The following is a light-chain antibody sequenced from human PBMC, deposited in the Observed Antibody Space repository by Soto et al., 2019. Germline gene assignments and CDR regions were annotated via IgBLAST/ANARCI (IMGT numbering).Light chain of an antibody. CDR1: QSVNRNY. J-gene: IGKJ5*01. Sequence: EIVLTQSPGTLSFSPGERATLSCRASQSVNRNYLAWYPLKHGQAPRLLIYAASNTATGTPDRFRGSGSGTDFTLAIGRLEPEDFAVYYCQQYGSTPSLTFGQGTRLEIK. V-gene: IGKV3-20*01. CDR3: QQYGSTPSLT. CDR2: AAS.